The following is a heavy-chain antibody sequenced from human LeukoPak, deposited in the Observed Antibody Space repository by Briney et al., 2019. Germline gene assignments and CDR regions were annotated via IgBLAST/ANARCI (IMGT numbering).Heavy chain of an antibody. CDR2: INPNSGGT. J-gene: IGHJ6*02. Sequence: ASVKVSCKASGYTFTGYYMHWVRQAPGQGLEWMGRINPNSGGTNYAQKFQGRVTMTRDTSISTAYMELSRLRSDDMAVYYCAREVATLRDYYYYGMDVWGQGTTVTVSS. D-gene: IGHD5-12*01. V-gene: IGHV1-2*06. CDR3: AREVATLRDYYYYGMDV. CDR1: GYTFTGYY.